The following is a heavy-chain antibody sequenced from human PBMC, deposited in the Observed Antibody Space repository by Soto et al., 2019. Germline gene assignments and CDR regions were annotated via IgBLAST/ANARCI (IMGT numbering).Heavy chain of an antibody. D-gene: IGHD3-16*01. V-gene: IGHV1-8*01. CDR2: MNPYSGNT. CDR1: GYTFSDYD. J-gene: IGHJ5*02. Sequence: QVQLVQSGAEVKKPGASVKVSCKASGYTFSDYDINWVRQAAGQGLEWMGWMNPYSGNTGYAQKFQGRVIMTIDTSITTAYLELSSLTFEDTAIYYCARGRFRRTWFDPWGQGTRVTVSS. CDR3: ARGRFRRTWFDP.